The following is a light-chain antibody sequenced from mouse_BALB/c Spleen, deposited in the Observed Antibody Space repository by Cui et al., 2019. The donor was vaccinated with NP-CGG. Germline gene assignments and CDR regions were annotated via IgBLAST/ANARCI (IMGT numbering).Light chain of an antibody. V-gene: IGLV1*01. CDR1: TGAVTTSNY. J-gene: IGLJ1*01. CDR3: ALWYSNHWV. CDR2: GTN. Sequence: QAVVPRHSALTTSPGETVPLTCRSSTGAVTTSNYANWVQEKPDHLFTGLIGGTNNRAPGVPARFSGSLIGDKAALTITGAQTEDEAIYFCALWYSNHWVFGGGTKLTVL.